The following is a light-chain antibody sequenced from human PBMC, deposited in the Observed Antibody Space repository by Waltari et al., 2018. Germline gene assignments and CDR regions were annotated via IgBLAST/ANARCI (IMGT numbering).Light chain of an antibody. CDR2: GAS. J-gene: IGKJ1*01. Sequence: CWASQSVGKFLSWYQQKPGQAPRLLIYGASSRATGIPDRFSGSGSGTDFSLTINRLEPEDFAVYYCQHYVRLPATFGQGTKVEI. CDR1: QSVGKF. CDR3: QHYVRLPAT. V-gene: IGKV3-20*01.